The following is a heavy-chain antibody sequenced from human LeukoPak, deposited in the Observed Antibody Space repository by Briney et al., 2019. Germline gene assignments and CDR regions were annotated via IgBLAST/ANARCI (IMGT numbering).Heavy chain of an antibody. V-gene: IGHV4-59*01. J-gene: IGHJ4*02. Sequence: SQTLSLTCTVSGGSISSYYWSWIRQPPGKGLEWIGYIYYSGSTNYNPSLKSRVTISVDTSKNQFFLKLSSVTAADTAVYYCARVKYYYDSSGYTYYFDYWGRGTLVTVSS. CDR1: GGSISSYY. CDR2: IYYSGST. D-gene: IGHD3-22*01. CDR3: ARVKYYYDSSGYTYYFDY.